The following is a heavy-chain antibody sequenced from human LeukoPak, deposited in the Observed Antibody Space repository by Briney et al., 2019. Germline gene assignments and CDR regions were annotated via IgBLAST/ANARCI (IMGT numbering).Heavy chain of an antibody. CDR3: ARDVDSSDAFDI. J-gene: IGHJ3*02. D-gene: IGHD3-22*01. Sequence: KPSETLSLTCTVSGGSIRSYYWSGIRQPPGKGLEWIGYIYYSGSTNYNPSLKSRVTISVDTSKNQFSLKLSSVTAADTAVYYCARDVDSSDAFDIWGQGTMVTVSS. CDR1: GGSIRSYY. V-gene: IGHV4-59*01. CDR2: IYYSGST.